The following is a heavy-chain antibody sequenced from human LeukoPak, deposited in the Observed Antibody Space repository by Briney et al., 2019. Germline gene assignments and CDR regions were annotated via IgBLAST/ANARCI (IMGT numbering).Heavy chain of an antibody. J-gene: IGHJ4*02. V-gene: IGHV3-48*04. D-gene: IGHD3-10*01. Sequence: PGGSLRLSCAASGFTFSSYAMSWVRQAPGKGLEWVSYISSSGSTIYYADSVKGRFTISRDNAKNSLYLQMNSLRAEDTAVYYCAGDDRLSSYYGSGSVFDYWGQGTLVTVSS. CDR1: GFTFSSYA. CDR3: AGDDRLSSYYGSGSVFDY. CDR2: ISSSGSTI.